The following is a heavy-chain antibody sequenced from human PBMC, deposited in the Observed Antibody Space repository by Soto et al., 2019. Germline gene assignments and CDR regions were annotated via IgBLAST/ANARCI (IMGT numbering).Heavy chain of an antibody. CDR2: ISGSGGST. V-gene: IGHV3-23*01. CDR1: GFTFSSYA. Sequence: LRLSCAASGFTFSSYAMSCVRQAPGKGLEWVSAISGSGGSTYYADSVKGRFTISRDNSKNTLYLQMNSLRAEDTAVYYCATDRVGATFTFDYWGQGTLVTVSS. D-gene: IGHD1-26*01. CDR3: ATDRVGATFTFDY. J-gene: IGHJ4*02.